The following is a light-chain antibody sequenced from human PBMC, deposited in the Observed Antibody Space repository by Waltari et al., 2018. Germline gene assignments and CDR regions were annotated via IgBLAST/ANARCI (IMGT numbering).Light chain of an antibody. V-gene: IGKV1-39*01. J-gene: IGKJ4*01. CDR3: QQGYSTLVT. CDR1: HNIASY. CDR2: AAS. Sequence: DIQMTQSPSSLSASVGARVTITCRASHNIASYLNWYQQKPGKAPKLLIHAASSLQSGVPLRFSGIGSGTDFTLTISGLRPEDFATYYCQQGYSTLVTFGGGTKVEIK.